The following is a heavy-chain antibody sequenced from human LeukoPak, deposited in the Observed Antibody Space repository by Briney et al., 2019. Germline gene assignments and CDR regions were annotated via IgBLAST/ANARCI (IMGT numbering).Heavy chain of an antibody. Sequence: GGSLRLSCAASGFTLSSNYMSWVRQAPGKGLEWVSVIYSGGSTYYADSVKGRFTISRDNSKNTLYLQMNSLRAEDTAVYYCAKDSRYGYRWDYDYWGQGTPVTVSS. CDR3: AKDSRYGYRWDYDY. V-gene: IGHV3-53*01. J-gene: IGHJ4*02. D-gene: IGHD5-18*01. CDR2: IYSGGST. CDR1: GFTLSSNY.